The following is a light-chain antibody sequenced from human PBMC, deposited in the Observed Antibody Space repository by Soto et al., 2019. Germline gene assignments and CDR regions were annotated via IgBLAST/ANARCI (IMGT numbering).Light chain of an antibody. CDR3: ASYTSSSTSVV. CDR1: SSDVGGYKY. CDR2: EVS. V-gene: IGLV2-14*01. J-gene: IGLJ2*01. Sequence: QSVLTQPASVSGSPGQSITISCTGTSSDVGGYKYVSWYQQHPDKAPKLISFEVSNRPSGISSRFSGSKSGNTASLTISGLQAEDEADYYCASYTSSSTSVVFGRGTKLTVL.